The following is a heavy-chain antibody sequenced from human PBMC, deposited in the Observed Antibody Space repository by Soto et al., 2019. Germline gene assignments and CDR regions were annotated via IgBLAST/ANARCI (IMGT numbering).Heavy chain of an antibody. J-gene: IGHJ6*03. CDR2: ISGCGSGR. CDR3: ARVRYPSAPRRSLDYYFMDV. Sequence: VQLVESAGSLVQPGGSLRVACAASGFTFGSYAMIWVRQAPGQGLEWVSGISGCGSGRYYSDSVEARFTISRDNPKNLLYLQMKTLRVEDTGVYFCARVRYPSAPRRSLDYYFMDVWGNGTTITVSS. D-gene: IGHD1-20*01. V-gene: IGHV3-23*04. CDR1: GFTFGSYA.